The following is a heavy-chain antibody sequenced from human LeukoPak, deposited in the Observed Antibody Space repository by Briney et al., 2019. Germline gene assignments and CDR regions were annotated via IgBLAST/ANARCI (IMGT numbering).Heavy chain of an antibody. D-gene: IGHD3-22*01. CDR3: AKDSSGYPPAYYFDY. CDR2: ISGSGGST. J-gene: IGHJ4*02. CDR1: GFTFGSYA. V-gene: IGHV3-23*01. Sequence: GGSLRLSCAASGFTFGSYAMSWVRQAPGKGLEWVSAISGSGGSTYYADSVKGRFTISRDISKNTLYLQMNSLRAEDTAVYYCAKDSSGYPPAYYFDYWGQGTLVTVSS.